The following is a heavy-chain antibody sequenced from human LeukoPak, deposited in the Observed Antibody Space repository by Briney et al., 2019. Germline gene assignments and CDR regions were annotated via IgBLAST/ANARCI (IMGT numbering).Heavy chain of an antibody. Sequence: ASVKVSCKASGYTFTGYYMHWVRRAPGQGLEWMGWINPNSGGTNYAQKFQGRVTMTRDTSISTAYMELSRLRSGDTAVYYCASEVGEFVVVPAALDYWGQGTLVTVSS. CDR2: INPNSGGT. J-gene: IGHJ4*02. CDR3: ASEVGEFVVVPAALDY. D-gene: IGHD2-2*01. V-gene: IGHV1-2*02. CDR1: GYTFTGYY.